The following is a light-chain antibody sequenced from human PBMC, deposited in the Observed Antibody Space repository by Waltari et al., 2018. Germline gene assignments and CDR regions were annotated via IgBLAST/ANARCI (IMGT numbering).Light chain of an antibody. CDR2: DVT. V-gene: IGLV2-14*03. CDR1: SSDIGSYNF. CDR3: SSYSSSYTSVV. Sequence: QSALTQPASVSGSPRQSITISCTGTSSDIGSYNFVSWYQQHPGKAPNLLIFDVTNRPSGVSTRFSGSKSGNTASLTISGVQAEDEADYYCSSYSSSYTSVVFGGGTKLTVL. J-gene: IGLJ2*01.